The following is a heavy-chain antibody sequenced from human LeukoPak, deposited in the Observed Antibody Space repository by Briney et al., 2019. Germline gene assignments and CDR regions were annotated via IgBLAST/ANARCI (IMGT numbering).Heavy chain of an antibody. V-gene: IGHV3-30*18. J-gene: IGHJ4*02. CDR2: ISYDGSNK. Sequence: PGRSLRLSCAASGFTFSSYGVHWVRQAPGKGLEWVAVISYDGSNKYYADSVKGRFTISRDNSKNTLYLQMNSLRAEDTAVYYCAKDSQQQLLPSDYWGQGTLVTVSS. CDR1: GFTFSSYG. CDR3: AKDSQQQLLPSDY. D-gene: IGHD6-13*01.